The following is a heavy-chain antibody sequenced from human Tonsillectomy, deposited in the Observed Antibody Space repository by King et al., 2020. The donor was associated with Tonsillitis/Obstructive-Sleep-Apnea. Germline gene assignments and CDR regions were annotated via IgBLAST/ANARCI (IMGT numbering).Heavy chain of an antibody. CDR3: ARGRAAAFDP. Sequence: VQLQQSGPGLVKPSQTLSLACGISGARVSSNSVAWNWIRQSPSRGLEWLGRTYYTSKLYNDYAVSVKSRITINLDTSNNQFSLQLNSVTPEDPAVYYCARGRAAAFDPWGQGTLVTVSS. D-gene: IGHD6-25*01. J-gene: IGHJ5*02. CDR2: TYYTSKLYN. V-gene: IGHV6-1*01. CDR1: GARVSSNSVA.